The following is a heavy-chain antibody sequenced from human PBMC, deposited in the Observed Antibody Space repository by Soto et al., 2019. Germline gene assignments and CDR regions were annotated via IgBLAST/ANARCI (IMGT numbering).Heavy chain of an antibody. J-gene: IGHJ6*02. CDR2: IKSKTDGGTT. V-gene: IGHV3-15*07. CDR1: GFTFSNAW. Sequence: GGSLRLSCGASGFTFSNAWMNWVRQAPGKGLEWVGRIKSKTDGGTTDYAAPVKGRFTISRDDSKNTLYLQMNSLKTEDTAVYYCTSACRGYYDSSGYYSCYYYYGMDVWGQGTTVTVS. CDR3: TSACRGYYDSSGYYSCYYYYGMDV. D-gene: IGHD3-22*01.